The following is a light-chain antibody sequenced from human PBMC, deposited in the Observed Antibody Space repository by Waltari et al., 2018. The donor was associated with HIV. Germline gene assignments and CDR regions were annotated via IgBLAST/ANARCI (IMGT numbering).Light chain of an antibody. CDR2: DAS. V-gene: IGKV3-15*01. J-gene: IGKJ4*01. CDR1: QSVRSK. Sequence: EIEMTQSPATLSVSPGERATLSCRASQSVRSKLAWYQQKPGQAPRLLIYDASTRATGIPARFSGSRSGTEFTLTISSLQSADFAVYYCQQYHNWPPVTFGGGTKVEIK. CDR3: QQYHNWPPVT.